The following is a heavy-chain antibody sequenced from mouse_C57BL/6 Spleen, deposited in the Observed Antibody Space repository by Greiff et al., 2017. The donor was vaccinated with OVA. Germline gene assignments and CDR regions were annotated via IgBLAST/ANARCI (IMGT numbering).Heavy chain of an antibody. CDR1: GYTFTSYW. CDR2: IYPGSGST. V-gene: IGHV1-55*01. J-gene: IGHJ2*01. CDR3: ARGGNDCDD. D-gene: IGHD2-4*01. Sequence: QVQLQQPGAELVKPGASVKMSCKASGYTFTSYWITWVKQRPGQGPEWSGDIYPGSGSTNYNEKLKSKATLTVDTSSSTAYMKLSSLTSEDSAVYYCARGGNDCDDWGQGTTLTVSS.